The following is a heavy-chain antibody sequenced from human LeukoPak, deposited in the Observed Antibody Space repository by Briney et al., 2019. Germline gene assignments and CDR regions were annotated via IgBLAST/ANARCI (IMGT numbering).Heavy chain of an antibody. D-gene: IGHD6-6*01. V-gene: IGHV4-34*01. CDR1: GGSFSGYY. CDR3: ARGGIAARLAI. CDR2: VNQSGGT. J-gene: IGHJ3*02. Sequence: SETLSLTCAVYGGSFSGYYWSWIRQPPGKGLELIGEVNQSGGTNYNPSLKSRVTISVDTSKNQLSLKLTSVTAADTAVYYRARGGIAARLAIWGQGTMVTVSS.